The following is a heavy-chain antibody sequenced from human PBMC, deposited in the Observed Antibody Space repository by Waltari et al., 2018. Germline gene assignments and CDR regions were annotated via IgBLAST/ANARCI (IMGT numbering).Heavy chain of an antibody. CDR3: ARDDVDSSNFGGF. J-gene: IGHJ4*02. V-gene: IGHV1-18*01. Sequence: QLVQSGAAVKQPGASVKVSCKASGYIFSNYGITWVRKAPGQGLEWMGWIYPYNGNTKYEQNLQGRVTMTTDTSTTTAYMEIRSLRSDDTAIYYCARDDVDSSNFGGFWGQGTLVTVSS. CDR1: GYIFSNYG. CDR2: IYPYNGNT. D-gene: IGHD6-13*01.